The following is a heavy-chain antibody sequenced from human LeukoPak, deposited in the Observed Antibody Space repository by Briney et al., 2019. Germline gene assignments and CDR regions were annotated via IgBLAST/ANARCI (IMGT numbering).Heavy chain of an antibody. V-gene: IGHV7-4-1*02. CDR1: GYTFSSHA. CDR2: INTNTGIP. D-gene: IGHD6-6*01. CDR3: ARDLVSAGFDI. J-gene: IGHJ3*02. Sequence: GASVKVSCKAFGYTFSSHAMNWVRQAPGQGLELMGWINTNTGIPTYAQGFAGRFVFSSDTSVTTAYLQITSLKAEDTAVYYCARDLVSAGFDIRGQGTMVTVSS.